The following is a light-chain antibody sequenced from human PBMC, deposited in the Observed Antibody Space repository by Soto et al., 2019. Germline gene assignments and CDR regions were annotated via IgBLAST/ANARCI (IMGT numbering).Light chain of an antibody. J-gene: IGKJ5*01. Sequence: DIQLTQSPSFLSASVGDRVTITCRASQDISNYLAWYQQKPGKAPKPLIYAASTLQSGVPSSFSGFGSGTEITLTISSLQPEDFATYYCQQLNSYPITFGQGTRLEIK. CDR1: QDISNY. CDR3: QQLNSYPIT. V-gene: IGKV1-9*01. CDR2: AAS.